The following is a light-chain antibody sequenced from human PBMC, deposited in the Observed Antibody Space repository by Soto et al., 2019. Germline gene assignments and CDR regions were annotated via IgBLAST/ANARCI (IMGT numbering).Light chain of an antibody. Sequence: EIVLTQSPGTLSLSPGERATLSCRASQSVSSSYLAWYQQKPGQAPRLLIYGASSRATGIPDRFSGSGSGTDFTLTISRLEPEXXAXYXCXQXXSSPAITFGQGTRLEIK. J-gene: IGKJ5*01. CDR2: GAS. CDR3: XQXXSSPAIT. V-gene: IGKV3-20*01. CDR1: QSVSSSY.